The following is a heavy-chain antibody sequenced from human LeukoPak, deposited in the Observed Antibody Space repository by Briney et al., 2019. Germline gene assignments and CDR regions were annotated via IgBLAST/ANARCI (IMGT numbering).Heavy chain of an antibody. CDR2: MYYSAGT. J-gene: IGHJ4*02. D-gene: IGHD7-27*01. Sequence: NPSETLFLTCRVPGASISGYYWCWIRQPPGKGLEWTGHMYYSAGTTYNPSLKSRVSISLDTSKKHFSLKRSSVTAADTAVYYCAGTGLFFDYGSQGSLVTVSS. V-gene: IGHV4-59*01. CDR1: GASISGYY. CDR3: AGTGLFFDY.